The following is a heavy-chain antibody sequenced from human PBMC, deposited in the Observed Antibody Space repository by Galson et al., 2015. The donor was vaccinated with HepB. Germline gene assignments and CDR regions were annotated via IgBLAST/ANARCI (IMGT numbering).Heavy chain of an antibody. Sequence: SLRLSCAASGFTFRDHFMDWVRQAPGKGLEWVARSRKRGKSYVTEYAASAKGRFAISRDDSKNSLYLLMNSLKTEDTAVYYCVREGTYYYDSSGYRGALDIWGQGTVVTVSS. CDR2: SRKRGKSYVT. CDR3: VREGTYYYDSSGYRGALDI. V-gene: IGHV3-72*01. J-gene: IGHJ3*02. CDR1: GFTFRDHF. D-gene: IGHD3-22*01.